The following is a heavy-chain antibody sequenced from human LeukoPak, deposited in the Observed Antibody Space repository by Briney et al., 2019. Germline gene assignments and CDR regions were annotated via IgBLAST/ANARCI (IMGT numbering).Heavy chain of an antibody. J-gene: IGHJ4*02. CDR2: ISWNSGSI. CDR3: AKGGRIQLWSEVDY. V-gene: IGHV3-9*01. CDR1: GFTFDDYA. Sequence: GGSLRLSCAASGFTFDDYAMHWVRQAPGKGLEWVSGISWNSGSIGYADSVKGRFTTSRDNAKNSLYLQMNSLRAEDTALYYCAKGGRIQLWSEVDYWGQGTLVTVSS. D-gene: IGHD5-18*01.